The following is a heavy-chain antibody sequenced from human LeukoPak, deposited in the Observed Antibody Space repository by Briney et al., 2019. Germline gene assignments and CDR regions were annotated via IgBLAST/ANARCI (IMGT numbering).Heavy chain of an antibody. D-gene: IGHD2-8*01. CDR3: ARDQAYYWSSFRAFGI. Sequence: ASVKVSCKASGYTFTSYGISWVRQAPGQGLEWMGWISAYNGNTNYAQKLQGRVTMTTDTSTSTAYMELRSLRSDDTAVYYCARDQAYYWSSFRAFGIWGQGTMVTVSS. CDR1: GYTFTSYG. CDR2: ISAYNGNT. V-gene: IGHV1-18*01. J-gene: IGHJ3*02.